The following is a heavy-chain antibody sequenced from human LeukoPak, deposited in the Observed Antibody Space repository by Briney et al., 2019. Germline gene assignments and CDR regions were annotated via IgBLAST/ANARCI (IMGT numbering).Heavy chain of an antibody. CDR2: ISSSGSTI. D-gene: IGHD3-10*01. Sequence: PGGSLRLSCAASGFTFSSYEMNWVRQAPGKGLEWVSYISSSGSTIYYADSVKGRFTISRDNAKNSLYLQMNSLRAEDTAVYYCAGDSGARRLYNWFDPWGQGTLVTVSS. CDR1: GFTFSSYE. V-gene: IGHV3-48*03. J-gene: IGHJ5*02. CDR3: AGDSGARRLYNWFDP.